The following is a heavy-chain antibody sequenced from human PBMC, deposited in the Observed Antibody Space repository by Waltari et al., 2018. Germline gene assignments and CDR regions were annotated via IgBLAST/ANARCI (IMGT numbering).Heavy chain of an antibody. CDR1: GFTLSDNA. D-gene: IGHD3-16*01. CDR2: IIADGSGT. J-gene: IGHJ6*02. CDR3: AREVWGYMES. Sequence: EVQLVESGGGLVQPGGSLGLSCVASGFTLSDNAMHWVRQVPGKGLASISAIIADGSGTNYADSVKGRFTISRDNSKNTVYLQMGSLRAEDTALYYCAREVWGYMESWGQGTTVTVSS. V-gene: IGHV3-64*07.